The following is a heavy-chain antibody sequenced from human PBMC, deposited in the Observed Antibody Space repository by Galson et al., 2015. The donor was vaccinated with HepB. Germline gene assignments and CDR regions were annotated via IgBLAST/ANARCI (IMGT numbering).Heavy chain of an antibody. J-gene: IGHJ4*02. CDR1: GFIFSSYV. Sequence: SLRLSCAASGFIFSSYVMHWVRQAPGKGLEWVAVISYDGSNKYYADSVKGRFTISRDNSKNTLYLQMNSLRVEDTAVYYCARGGVGATIKKFDYWGQGTLVSVSS. CDR3: ARGGVGATIKKFDY. V-gene: IGHV3-30-3*01. CDR2: ISYDGSNK. D-gene: IGHD1-26*01.